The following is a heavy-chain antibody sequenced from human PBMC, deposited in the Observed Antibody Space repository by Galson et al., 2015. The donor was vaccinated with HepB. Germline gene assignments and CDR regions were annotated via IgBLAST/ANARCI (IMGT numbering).Heavy chain of an antibody. J-gene: IGHJ3*02. V-gene: IGHV4-59*01. D-gene: IGHD3-10*01. Sequence: ETLSLTCTVCGGSMSNYYWSWIRQPPGKEPEWIAYIYDSGSPSYNPSLKSRVTISLDTSKRHFYLRVTSVTAADTAVYYCAREEIHYYGSGNRWTDVFDIWGQGIMVTVSS. CDR1: GGSMSNYY. CDR3: AREEIHYYGSGNRWTDVFDI. CDR2: IYDSGSP.